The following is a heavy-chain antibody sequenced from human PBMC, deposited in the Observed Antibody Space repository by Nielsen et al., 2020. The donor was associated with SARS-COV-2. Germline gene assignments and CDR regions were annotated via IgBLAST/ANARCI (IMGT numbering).Heavy chain of an antibody. CDR3: ARHAPYYDILTNAFDI. J-gene: IGHJ3*02. CDR2: IYPGDSDT. D-gene: IGHD3-9*01. V-gene: IGHV5-51*01. Sequence: GESLKISCKGSGYSFTSYWIGWVRQMPGKDQEWMGIIYPGDSDTRYSPSFQGQVTISADKSISTAYLQWSSLKASDTAMYYCARHAPYYDILTNAFDIWGQGTMVTVSS. CDR1: GYSFTSYW.